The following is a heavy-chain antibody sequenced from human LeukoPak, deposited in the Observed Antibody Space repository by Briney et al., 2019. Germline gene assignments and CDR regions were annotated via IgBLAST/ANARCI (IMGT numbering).Heavy chain of an antibody. J-gene: IGHJ3*02. D-gene: IGHD1-1*01. V-gene: IGHV3-21*01. CDR1: GLTFSSYS. CDR3: ARDAQPLTKDAFDI. Sequence: GGSLRLSCAASGLTFSSYSMNWVRQAPGKGLEWVSSISSSSSYIYYADSVKGRFTISRDNAKNSLYLQMNSLRAEDTAVYYCARDAQPLTKDAFDIWGQGTMVTVSS. CDR2: ISSSSSYI.